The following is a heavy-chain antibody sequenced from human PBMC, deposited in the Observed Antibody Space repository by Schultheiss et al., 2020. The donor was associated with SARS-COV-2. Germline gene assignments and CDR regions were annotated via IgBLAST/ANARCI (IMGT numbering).Heavy chain of an antibody. D-gene: IGHD2-2*01. CDR3: ARGGAYCSSTSCPFGYYYYYMDV. CDR1: GGSFSGYY. CDR2: INHSGST. V-gene: IGHV4-34*01. Sequence: SETLSLTCAVYGGSFSGYYWSWIRQPPGKGLEWIGEINHSGSTNYNPSLKSRVTISVDTSKNQFSLKLSSVTAADTAVYYCARGGAYCSSTSCPFGYYYYYMDVWGKGTTVTVSS. J-gene: IGHJ6*03.